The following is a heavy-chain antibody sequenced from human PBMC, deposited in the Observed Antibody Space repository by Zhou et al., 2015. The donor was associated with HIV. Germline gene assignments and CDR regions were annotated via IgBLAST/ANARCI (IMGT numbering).Heavy chain of an antibody. Sequence: QVQLVQSGAEVKKPGSSVKVSCKASGGTFSSYGISWVRQAPGQGLEWMGGIIPFSGTIKNAQKFQGRVTITADRSTSTAYMELRSLRSEDTAVYYCARSSGKYDFAFDIWGQGTRLIVSS. CDR2: IIPFSGTI. CDR1: GGTFSSYG. J-gene: IGHJ3*02. V-gene: IGHV1-69*06. CDR3: ARSSGKYDFAFDI. D-gene: IGHD3-22*01.